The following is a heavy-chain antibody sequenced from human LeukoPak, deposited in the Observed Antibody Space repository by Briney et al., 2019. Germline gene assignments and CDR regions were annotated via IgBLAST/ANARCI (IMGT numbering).Heavy chain of an antibody. D-gene: IGHD3-10*01. J-gene: IGHJ4*02. CDR1: GYTFTSYA. Sequence: ASVKVSYKASGYTFTSYAMNWVRQAPGQGLEWMGWISAYNGNTNYAQSLQGRVTMTTDTSTSTVYMEMRSLTSDDTAVYYCARDLDQYNGRFGGFGHDFWGQGTLVTVSS. CDR2: ISAYNGNT. V-gene: IGHV1-18*01. CDR3: ARDLDQYNGRFGGFGHDF.